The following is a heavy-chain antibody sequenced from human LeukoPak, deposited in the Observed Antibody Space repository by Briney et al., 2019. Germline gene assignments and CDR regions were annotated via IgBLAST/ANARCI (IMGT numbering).Heavy chain of an antibody. D-gene: IGHD6-13*01. J-gene: IGHJ5*02. V-gene: IGHV4-4*07. Sequence: NPSETLSLTCTVSGDSISSYYFNWIRQPAGKGLEWLGRIYTSGTTYYNPSLKSRLSMSVDTSKNQFSLKLSSVTAADTAVYYCARGRSSSWGTWGQGTLVTVSS. CDR1: GDSISSYY. CDR2: IYTSGTT. CDR3: ARGRSSSWGT.